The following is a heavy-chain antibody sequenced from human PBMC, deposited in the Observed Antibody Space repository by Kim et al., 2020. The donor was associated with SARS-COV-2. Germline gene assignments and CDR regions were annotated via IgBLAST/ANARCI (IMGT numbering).Heavy chain of an antibody. CDR2: IYYSGST. J-gene: IGHJ4*02. V-gene: IGHV4-39*01. CDR3: ARRGVYTGDYY. Sequence: SETLSLTCTVSGGSISSSSYYWGWIRQPPGKGLEWIGSIYYSGSTYYNPSLKSRVTISVDTSKNQFSLKLSSVTAADTAVYYCARRGVYTGDYYWGQGT. D-gene: IGHD7-27*01. CDR1: GGSISSSSYY.